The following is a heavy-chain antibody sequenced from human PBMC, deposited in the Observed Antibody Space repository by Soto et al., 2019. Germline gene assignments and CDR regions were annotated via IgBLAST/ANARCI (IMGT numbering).Heavy chain of an antibody. D-gene: IGHD2-2*01. CDR1: GFTFSNYD. Sequence: GGSLRLSCAASGFTFSNYDMSWVRQAPGKGLEWVSTISGSGGGTYYADTVKGRFTISRDNSKNTLSLQMNSLRAEDTAVYYCAKARGSRTPAPGTYWGQGILVTVSS. CDR3: AKARGSRTPAPGTY. V-gene: IGHV3-23*01. J-gene: IGHJ4*02. CDR2: ISGSGGGT.